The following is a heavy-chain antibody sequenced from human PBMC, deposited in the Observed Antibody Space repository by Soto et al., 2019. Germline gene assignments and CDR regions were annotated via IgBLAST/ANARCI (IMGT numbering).Heavy chain of an antibody. V-gene: IGHV4-34*01. CDR2: INHSGST. Sequence: QVQLQQWGAGLLKPSETLSLTCAVYGGSFSGYYWSWIRQPPGKGLEWIGEINHSGSTNYNPSLKSRVTISVDTSKNQFSLKLSSVTAADTAVYYCARGKPDYDFWSGYYLVSWFDPWGQGTLVTVSS. CDR1: GGSFSGYY. J-gene: IGHJ5*02. CDR3: ARGKPDYDFWSGYYLVSWFDP. D-gene: IGHD3-3*01.